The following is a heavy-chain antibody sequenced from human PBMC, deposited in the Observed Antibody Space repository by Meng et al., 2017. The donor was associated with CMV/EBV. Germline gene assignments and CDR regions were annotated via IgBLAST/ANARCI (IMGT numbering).Heavy chain of an antibody. Sequence: QLQEAGAGSVKPSATLSPTCTVSGGSISSYYWSWIRQPAGKGLEWIGRIYTSGSTNYNPSLKSRVTMSVDTSKNQFSLKLSSVTAADTAVYYCAREIVVVPAAIDNWFDPWGQGTLVTVSS. D-gene: IGHD2-2*02. CDR3: AREIVVVPAAIDNWFDP. CDR2: IYTSGST. V-gene: IGHV4-4*07. CDR1: GGSISSYY. J-gene: IGHJ5*02.